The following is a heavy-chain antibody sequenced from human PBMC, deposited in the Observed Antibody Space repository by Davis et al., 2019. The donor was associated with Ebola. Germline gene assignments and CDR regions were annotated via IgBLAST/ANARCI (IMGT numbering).Heavy chain of an antibody. V-gene: IGHV1-69*06. J-gene: IGHJ6*02. Sequence: SVKVSCKASGGTFSSYAISWVRQAPGQGLEWMGGIIPIFGTANYAQKFQGRVTITADKSTSTAYMELSSLRSEDTAVYYCAVGICSSTSCYGGGYYYYGMDVWGQGTTVTVSS. D-gene: IGHD2-2*01. CDR2: IIPIFGTA. CDR3: AVGICSSTSCYGGGYYYYGMDV. CDR1: GGTFSSYA.